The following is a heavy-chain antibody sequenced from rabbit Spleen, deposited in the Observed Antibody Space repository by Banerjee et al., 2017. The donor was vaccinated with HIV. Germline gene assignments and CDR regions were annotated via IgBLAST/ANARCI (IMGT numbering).Heavy chain of an antibody. Sequence: QSLEESGGDLVKPGASLTLTCTASGFSFSSGYDMCWVRQAPGKGLEWIGCINIGSIITYYASWVNGRFTISKASSTTVTLQMTSLTVADTATYFCGRGSGDVGWGYLIWGPGTLVTVS. D-gene: IGHD2-1*01. CDR3: GRGSGDVGWGYLI. CDR1: GFSFSSGYD. J-gene: IGHJ2*01. CDR2: INIGSIIT. V-gene: IGHV1S40*01.